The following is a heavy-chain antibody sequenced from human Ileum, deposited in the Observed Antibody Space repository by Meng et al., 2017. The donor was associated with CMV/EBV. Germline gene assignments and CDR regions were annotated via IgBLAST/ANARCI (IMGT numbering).Heavy chain of an antibody. CDR2: ISYDGSNK. CDR3: AKSETYYYGSGSYYPYYFDY. Sequence: SYGMHWVRQDPGKGLEWVAVISYDGSNKYYADSVKGRFTISRDNSKNTLYLQMNSLRAEDTAVYYCAKSETYYYGSGSYYPYYFDYWGQGTLVTVSS. J-gene: IGHJ4*02. CDR1: SYG. V-gene: IGHV3-30*18. D-gene: IGHD3-10*01.